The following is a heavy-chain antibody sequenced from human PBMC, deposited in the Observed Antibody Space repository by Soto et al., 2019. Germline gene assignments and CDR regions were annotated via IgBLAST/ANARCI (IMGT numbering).Heavy chain of an antibody. D-gene: IGHD2-15*01. Sequence: GASVKVSCKASGYTFTSYGISWVRQAPGQGLEWMGWISAYNGNTNYAQKLQGRVTMTTDTSTSTAYMELRSLRSDDTAVYYCARDISGVVVVVADTCWFDPWGQGTLVTVSS. CDR3: ARDISGVVVVVADTCWFDP. CDR2: ISAYNGNT. CDR1: GYTFTSYG. V-gene: IGHV1-18*01. J-gene: IGHJ5*02.